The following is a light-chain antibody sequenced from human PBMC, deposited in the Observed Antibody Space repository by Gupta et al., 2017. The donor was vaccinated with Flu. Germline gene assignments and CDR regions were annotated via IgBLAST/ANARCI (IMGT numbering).Light chain of an antibody. Sequence: SGHSSYAIAWHQQQPEKGPRYLMKLNSDGSHSKGDRIPDRFSGSSSGAERYLTISSLQSEDEADYYCQTWGTGIVVFGGGTKLTVL. CDR1: SGHSSYA. CDR2: LNSDGSH. J-gene: IGLJ2*01. V-gene: IGLV4-69*01. CDR3: QTWGTGIVV.